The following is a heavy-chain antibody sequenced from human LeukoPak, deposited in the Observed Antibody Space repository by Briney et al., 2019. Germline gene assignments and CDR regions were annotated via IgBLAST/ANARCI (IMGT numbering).Heavy chain of an antibody. CDR2: IYYSGST. Sequence: PSETLSLTCTVSGGSISSYYWSWTRQPPGKGLEWIGYIYYSGSTNYNPSLKSRVTISVDTSKNQFSLKLSSVTAADTAVYYCARSSPPAPLSNWGQGTLVTVSS. CDR3: ARSSPPAPLSN. V-gene: IGHV4-59*01. D-gene: IGHD6-6*01. CDR1: GGSISSYY. J-gene: IGHJ4*02.